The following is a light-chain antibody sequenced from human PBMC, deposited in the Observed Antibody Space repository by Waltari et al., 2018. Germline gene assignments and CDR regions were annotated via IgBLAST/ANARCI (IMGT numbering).Light chain of an antibody. CDR3: AAWDESLKGWV. Sequence: QSVMTQQPSLSGTPGQRVTISSSGSNSNIGSNTVAWYQVLPGTAPKLLIHGNDQRPSGVPDRFSGSKFGASGSLAISGLQPEDESEYYCAAWDESLKGWVFGGGTRLTVL. CDR2: GND. J-gene: IGLJ3*02. CDR1: NSNIGSNT. V-gene: IGLV1-44*01.